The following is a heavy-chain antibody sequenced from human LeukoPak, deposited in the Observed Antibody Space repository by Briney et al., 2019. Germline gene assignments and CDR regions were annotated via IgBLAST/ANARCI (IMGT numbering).Heavy chain of an antibody. V-gene: IGHV3-69-1*01. CDR3: ARGSPLLWFGELLWRFPTLRVDY. D-gene: IGHD3-10*01. CDR1: GFTFDDYG. Sequence: GRSLRLSCAASGFTFDDYGMHWVRQVPGKGLEWVSSISSSSYIYYADSVKGRFTISRDNAKNSLYLQMNSLRAEDTAVYYCARGSPLLWFGELLWRFPTLRVDYWGQGTLVTVSS. J-gene: IGHJ4*02. CDR2: ISSSSYI.